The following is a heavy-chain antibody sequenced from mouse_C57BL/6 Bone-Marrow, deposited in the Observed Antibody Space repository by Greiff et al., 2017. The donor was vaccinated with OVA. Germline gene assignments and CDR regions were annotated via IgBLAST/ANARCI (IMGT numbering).Heavy chain of an antibody. D-gene: IGHD1-1*01. CDR3: TTGGLHGSSW. V-gene: IGHV14-1*01. J-gene: IGHJ3*02. CDR2: IDPEDGDT. Sequence: DVKLQESGAELVRPGASVKLSCTASGSNIKDYYMHWVKQRPEQGLEWIGRIDPEDGDTEYAQKFQGKATMTADTSSNTAYLQLSRLTSEDTAVYYCTTGGLHGSSWWGQGTLVTVSA. CDR1: GSNIKDYY.